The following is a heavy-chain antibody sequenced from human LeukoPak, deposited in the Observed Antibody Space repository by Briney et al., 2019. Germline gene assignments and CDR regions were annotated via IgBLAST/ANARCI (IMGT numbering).Heavy chain of an antibody. D-gene: IGHD3-10*01. CDR1: GYTFTGYY. V-gene: IGHV1-2*02. J-gene: IGHJ4*02. Sequence: ASVKVSCKASGYTFTGYYMHWVRQAPGQGLEWMGWINPNSGGTNYAQKFQGRVTMTRDTSISTAYMELSRLRSDDTAVYYRARDGALWFGELSIDYWGQGTLVTVSS. CDR3: ARDGALWFGELSIDY. CDR2: INPNSGGT.